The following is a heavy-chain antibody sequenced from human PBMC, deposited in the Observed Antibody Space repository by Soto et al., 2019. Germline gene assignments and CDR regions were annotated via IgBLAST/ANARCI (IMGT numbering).Heavy chain of an antibody. CDR2: IFHSGST. Sequence: PSETLSLTCSVSRAFINSGGFYYSWIRQPPGKGLEWLGYIFHSGSTLYNPSLRGRLTLSADTSRNQLSLYLTSVTAADTAVYYCVRGGIAGHWFDPWGQGILVTAPQ. D-gene: IGHD2-15*01. J-gene: IGHJ5*02. V-gene: IGHV4-31*03. CDR1: RAFINSGGFY. CDR3: VRGGIAGHWFDP.